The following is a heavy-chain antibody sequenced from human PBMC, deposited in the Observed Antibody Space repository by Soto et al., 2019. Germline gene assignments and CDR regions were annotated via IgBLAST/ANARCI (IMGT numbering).Heavy chain of an antibody. J-gene: IGHJ6*02. D-gene: IGHD3-22*01. Sequence: ASVKVSCKASGYTFTSYGINWGRRAPGQGLEWLGWISAYDGNTNYAQILQGRVSMTTDTSTNTAYMELRSLRSDDTAMYYCARGGYYDSSGSRNDYYYGMNVWGQGTTVTVSS. CDR2: ISAYDGNT. CDR3: ARGGYYDSSGSRNDYYYGMNV. CDR1: GYTFTSYG. V-gene: IGHV1-18*01.